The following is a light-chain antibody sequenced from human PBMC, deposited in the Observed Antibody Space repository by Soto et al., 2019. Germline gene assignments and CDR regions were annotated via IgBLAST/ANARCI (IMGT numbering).Light chain of an antibody. V-gene: IGKV1-5*03. CDR3: QQRSNWPPPA. Sequence: DIQMTQSPSTLSASIGDRVTVTCRASQSISTWLAWYQQKPGKAPILLIYKASSLESGVPSRFSGSGSGTDFTLTISSLEPEDFAVYYCQQRSNWPPPAFGQGTRLEIK. CDR1: QSISTW. CDR2: KAS. J-gene: IGKJ5*01.